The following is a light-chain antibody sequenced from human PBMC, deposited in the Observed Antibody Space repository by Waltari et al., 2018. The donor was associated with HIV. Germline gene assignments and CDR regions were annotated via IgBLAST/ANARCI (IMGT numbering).Light chain of an antibody. V-gene: IGLV3-21*02. Sequence: SYVLTQPPSVSVAPGQTARITCGGNNIAATKSVPWYRLNPGQAPVVVIYDDRDRPSGIPDRFSGSSSGDTATLTISRAEAGDEADYYCQVWDGRGDPVIFGGGTKLAVV. CDR3: QVWDGRGDPVI. CDR1: NIAATKS. CDR2: DDR. J-gene: IGLJ2*01.